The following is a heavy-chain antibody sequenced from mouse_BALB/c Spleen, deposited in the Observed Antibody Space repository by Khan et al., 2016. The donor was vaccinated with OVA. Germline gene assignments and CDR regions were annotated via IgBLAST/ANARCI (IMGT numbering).Heavy chain of an antibody. D-gene: IGHD1-1*01. V-gene: IGHV3-5*02. CDR1: GISITTGKYR. CDR3: ARDYGSLYWYFDV. Sequence: EVKLLESGPGLVKPSQTVSLTCTVTGISITTGKYRWSWIRQFPGNKLEWIGNIYYSGTITYNPSLTSRTTITRDTSKSQFFLEMNSLTAEDTATYFCARDYGSLYWYFDVWGAGTTVTVSS. CDR2: IYYSGTI. J-gene: IGHJ1*01.